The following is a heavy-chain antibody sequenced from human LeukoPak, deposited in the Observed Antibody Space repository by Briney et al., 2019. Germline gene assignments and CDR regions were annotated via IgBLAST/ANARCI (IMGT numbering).Heavy chain of an antibody. Sequence: KPGGSLGLSCAASGFTFSSYSMNWVRQAPGKGLEWVSSISSSSSYIYYADTVKGRFTISRDNAKNSLYLQMNSLRAEDTAVYYCARADDYGGNEEGYWGQGTLVTVSS. V-gene: IGHV3-21*01. CDR3: ARADDYGGNEEGY. CDR2: ISSSSSYI. J-gene: IGHJ4*02. CDR1: GFTFSSYS. D-gene: IGHD4-23*01.